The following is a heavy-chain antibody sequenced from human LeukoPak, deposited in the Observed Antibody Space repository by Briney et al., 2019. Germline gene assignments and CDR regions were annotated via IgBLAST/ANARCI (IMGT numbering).Heavy chain of an antibody. J-gene: IGHJ4*02. CDR1: AGSISSSSYY. V-gene: IGHV4-39*01. Sequence: SQTLSLTCTVSAGSISSSSYYWGWIRQPPGKGLEWIGSIYYSGSTYYNPSLKSRVTISVDTSKNQFSLKLSSVTAADTAVYCCARHVRWGSSGWWVDYWGQGTLVTVSS. CDR2: IYYSGST. CDR3: ARHVRWGSSGWWVDY. D-gene: IGHD6-19*01.